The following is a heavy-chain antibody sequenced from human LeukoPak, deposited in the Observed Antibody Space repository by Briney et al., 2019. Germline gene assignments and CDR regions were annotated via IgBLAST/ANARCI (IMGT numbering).Heavy chain of an antibody. CDR2: ISAYTGNT. CDR1: GYTFTSYG. CDR3: ARDKGSSWLSNGY. Sequence: GDSVKVSCKASGYTFTSYGISWVRQAPGQGLEWMGRISAYTGNTNYAQKLQGRVTVTTDTSTTTAYMELRNLTSDDTAVYYCARDKGSSWLSNGYWGQGTLVIVSS. J-gene: IGHJ4*02. D-gene: IGHD6-13*01. V-gene: IGHV1-18*01.